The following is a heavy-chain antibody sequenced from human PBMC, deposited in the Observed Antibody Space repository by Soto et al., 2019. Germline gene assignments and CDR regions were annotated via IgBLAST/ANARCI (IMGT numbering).Heavy chain of an antibody. D-gene: IGHD3-22*01. Sequence: EVQLLESGGGLVQPGGSLRLSCAASGFAFSSCAMSWVRQAPGKGLEWVSAIYTGGGDTYYADSVKGRFTISRDNSKNTLYLEMSSLRAADTAVYYCAKYYHDNINHFSYFDSWGQGTLVTVSS. J-gene: IGHJ4*02. CDR2: IYTGGGDT. CDR1: GFAFSSCA. V-gene: IGHV3-23*01. CDR3: AKYYHDNINHFSYFDS.